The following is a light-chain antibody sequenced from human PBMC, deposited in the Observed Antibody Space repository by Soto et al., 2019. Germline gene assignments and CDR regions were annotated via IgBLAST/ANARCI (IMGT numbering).Light chain of an antibody. CDR3: SSYTTSSNRV. CDR1: SSDVGAYDF. CDR2: EVS. V-gene: IGLV2-14*03. Sequence: QSALAQPASVSGSPGQSITISCTGTSSDVGAYDFVSWYQQHPDKAPKLMIYEVSNRPSGVSYRFSGSKSVNTATLTISGPQAEDEADYYCSSYTTSSNRVXGTGTKVTVL. J-gene: IGLJ1*01.